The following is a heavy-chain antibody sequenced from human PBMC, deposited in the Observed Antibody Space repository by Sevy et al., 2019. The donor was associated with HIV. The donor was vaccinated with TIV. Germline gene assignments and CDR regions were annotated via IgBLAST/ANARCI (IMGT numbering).Heavy chain of an antibody. CDR3: ARDGGYDSRGYELPNY. D-gene: IGHD3-22*01. V-gene: IGHV3-30*04. CDR1: GFTFSTYA. Sequence: GGSLRLSCAASGFTFSTYAMHWVRQAPGKGLEWVAVISYDGSNTYYADSVKGRFTISRDSSKNTLYLQMNSLRAEDTAAYFYARDGGYDSRGYELPNYWGPGTLVTVSS. CDR2: ISYDGSNT. J-gene: IGHJ4*02.